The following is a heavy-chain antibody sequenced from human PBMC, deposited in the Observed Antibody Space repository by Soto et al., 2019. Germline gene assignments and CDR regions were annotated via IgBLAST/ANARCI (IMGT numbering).Heavy chain of an antibody. CDR2: ISAYNGNT. CDR3: ARAMTTVTPRPFDY. V-gene: IGHV1-18*01. CDR1: GYTFTSYG. D-gene: IGHD4-17*01. Sequence: ASVKVSCKASGYTFTSYGIGWVRQAPGQGLEWMGWISAYNGNTNYAQKLQGRVTMTTDTSTSTAYMELRSLRSDDTAVYYCARAMTTVTPRPFDYWGQGTLVTVSS. J-gene: IGHJ4*02.